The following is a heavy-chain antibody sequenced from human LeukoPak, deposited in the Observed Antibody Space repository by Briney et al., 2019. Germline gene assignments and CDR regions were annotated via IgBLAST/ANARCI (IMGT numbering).Heavy chain of an antibody. D-gene: IGHD3-10*01. V-gene: IGHV3-30*02. Sequence: GGSLRLSCAASGFTFSSYGMHWVRQAPGKGLEWVAFIRYDGSNKYYADSVKGRFTISRDNSKNTLYLQMNSLRAEDTAVYYCARKNAYSYGSGSPDYWGQGTLVTVSS. J-gene: IGHJ4*02. CDR3: ARKNAYSYGSGSPDY. CDR1: GFTFSSYG. CDR2: IRYDGSNK.